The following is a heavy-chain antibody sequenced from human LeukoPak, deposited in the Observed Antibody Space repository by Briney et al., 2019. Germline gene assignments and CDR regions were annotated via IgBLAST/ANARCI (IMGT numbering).Heavy chain of an antibody. D-gene: IGHD5-12*01. V-gene: IGHV3-21*01. CDR3: ARVKEASAFDV. CDR2: ISRTGSYI. CDR1: GFTFSRYW. J-gene: IGHJ3*01. Sequence: PGGSLRLSCAASGFTFSRYWMSWVRQAPGKGLEWVSSISRTGSYIYYADLVKGRFTISRDNAKNSLYLQMNSLRAEDTAVYYCARVKEASAFDVWGQGTMVTVSS.